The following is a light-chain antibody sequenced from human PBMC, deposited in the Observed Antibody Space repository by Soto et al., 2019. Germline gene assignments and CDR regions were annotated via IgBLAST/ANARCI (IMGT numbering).Light chain of an antibody. J-gene: IGLJ2*01. CDR1: SSDVGGYNY. Sequence: QSALTQPASVSGSPGQSITISCTGTSSDVGGYNYVSWYQQHPGKAPKLMIYDVSNRPSGVSNRFSGSKFGNTASLTISGLQAEDEADHYCSSYSSSSTQVFGGGTK. CDR2: DVS. CDR3: SSYSSSSTQV. V-gene: IGLV2-14*01.